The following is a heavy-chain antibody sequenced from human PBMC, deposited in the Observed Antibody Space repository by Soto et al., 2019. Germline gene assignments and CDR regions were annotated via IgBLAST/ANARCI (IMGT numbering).Heavy chain of an antibody. CDR3: AKDPIDYYDSRSYFDY. CDR1: GFTFSSYG. V-gene: IGHV3-30*18. Sequence: PGGSLRLSCAASGFTFSSYGMHWVRQAPGKGLEWVAVISYDGSNKYYVDSVKGRFTISRDNSKNTLYLQMNSLRAEDTAVYYCAKDPIDYYDSRSYFDYWGQGTLVTVSS. J-gene: IGHJ4*02. CDR2: ISYDGSNK. D-gene: IGHD3-22*01.